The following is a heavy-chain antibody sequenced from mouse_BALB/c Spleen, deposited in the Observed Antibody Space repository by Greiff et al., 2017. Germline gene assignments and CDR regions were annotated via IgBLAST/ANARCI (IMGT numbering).Heavy chain of an antibody. CDR2: ISSGSSTI. CDR1: GFTFSSFG. J-gene: IGHJ3*01. Sequence: EVQVVESGGGLVQPGGSRKLSCAASGFTFSSFGMHWVRQAPEKGLEWVAYISSGSSTIYYADTVKGRFTISRDNPKNTLFLQMTSLRSGDTAMYYCARDDGYFPFAYWGQGTLVTVSA. V-gene: IGHV5-17*02. CDR3: ARDDGYFPFAY. D-gene: IGHD2-3*01.